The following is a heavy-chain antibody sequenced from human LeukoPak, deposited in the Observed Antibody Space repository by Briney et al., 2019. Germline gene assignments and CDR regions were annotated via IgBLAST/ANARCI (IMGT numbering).Heavy chain of an antibody. CDR2: IKQDGSEK. CDR3: ARAKTVWKLPPYYYYMDV. V-gene: IGHV3-7*01. D-gene: IGHD1-7*01. Sequence: PGGSLRLSCAASGFTFSSYWMSWVRQAPGKGLEWVANIKQDGSEKYYVDSVKGRFTISRDNAKNSLYLQMNSLRAEDTAVYYCARAKTVWKLPPYYYYMDVWGKGTTVIVSS. J-gene: IGHJ6*03. CDR1: GFTFSSYW.